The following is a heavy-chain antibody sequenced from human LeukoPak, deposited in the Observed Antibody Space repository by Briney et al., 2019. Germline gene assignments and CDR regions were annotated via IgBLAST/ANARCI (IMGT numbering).Heavy chain of an antibody. CDR2: ISSSSSSYI. V-gene: IGHV3-21*01. CDR3: ARDLRSPSDYGMDV. J-gene: IGHJ6*02. D-gene: IGHD3-10*01. CDR1: GFTFSSHS. Sequence: PGGSLRLSCAASGFTFSSHSMKWVRQAPGKGLEWVSSISSSSSSYIYYADSVKGRFTISRDNAKNSLYLQMNSLRADDTAVYYCARDLRSPSDYGMDVWGQGTTVTVSS.